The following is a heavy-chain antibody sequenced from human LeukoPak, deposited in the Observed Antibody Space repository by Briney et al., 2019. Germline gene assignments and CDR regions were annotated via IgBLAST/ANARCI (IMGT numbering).Heavy chain of an antibody. Sequence: PSETLSLTCTVSGGSISSYYWSWIRQPPGKGLEWIGYIYYSGSTNYNPSLKSRVTISVDTSKNHFSLKLSSMTAADAAVYYCARAYYSTSWYGVWGQGTLVTVSS. CDR1: GGSISSYY. CDR3: ARAYYSTSWYGV. V-gene: IGHV4-59*12. D-gene: IGHD6-13*01. J-gene: IGHJ3*01. CDR2: IYYSGST.